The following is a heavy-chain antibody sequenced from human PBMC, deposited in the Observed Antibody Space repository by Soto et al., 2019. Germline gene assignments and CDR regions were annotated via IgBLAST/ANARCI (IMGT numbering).Heavy chain of an antibody. Sequence: ESGGGLVQPGGSLRLSCAASGFTVSSNYMSWVRQAPGKELEWVSVIYSGGSTYYAESVKVRFTISRHNSKNTLYLQMNSLRAEDTALYYCARSSIYSGYDTYYYYYMDVWGKGTTYTVSS. CDR2: IYSGGST. CDR3: ARSSIYSGYDTYYYYYMDV. CDR1: GFTVSSNY. V-gene: IGHV3-53*04. D-gene: IGHD5-12*01. J-gene: IGHJ6*03.